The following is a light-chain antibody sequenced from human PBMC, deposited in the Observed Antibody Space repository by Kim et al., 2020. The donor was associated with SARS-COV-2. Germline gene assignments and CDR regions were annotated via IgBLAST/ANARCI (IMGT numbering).Light chain of an antibody. CDR1: QSVSSSY. J-gene: IGKJ2*01. CDR3: QQYPRT. V-gene: IGKV3-20*01. CDR2: GAS. Sequence: EIVLTQSPGTLPLSPGERVTLSCRAVQSVSSSYLAWYQQKPGQAPRLLIYGASNRATGIPDRFSGSGSGTDFTLTISRLEPEDFAVYYCQQYPRTFGQGTKLEI.